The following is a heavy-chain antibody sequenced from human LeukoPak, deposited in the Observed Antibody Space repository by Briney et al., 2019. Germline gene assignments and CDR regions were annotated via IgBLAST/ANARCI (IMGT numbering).Heavy chain of an antibody. J-gene: IGHJ4*02. V-gene: IGHV4-38-2*01. CDR2: IYHSGST. Sequence: PSETLSLTCAVSGYSISSGYYWSWIRQPPGKGLEWIGSIYHSGSTYYNPSLKSRVTISVDTSKNQFSLKLSSVTAADTAVYYCARHGVSNYAYFDYWGQGTLVTVSS. CDR3: ARHGVSNYAYFDY. D-gene: IGHD4-11*01. CDR1: GYSISSGYY.